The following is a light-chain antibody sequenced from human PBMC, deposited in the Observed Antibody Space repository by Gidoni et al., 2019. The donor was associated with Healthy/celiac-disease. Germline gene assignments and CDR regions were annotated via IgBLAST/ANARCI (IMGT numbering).Light chain of an antibody. Sequence: SYVLTLPPSVSVAPGKTARITCGGNNIGSKSVHWYQQKPGQAPVLVVYDDSDRPSGIPERFSGSNAGNTATLTISRVEAGDEADYYCQVWDSSSDHRVVFGGGTKLTVL. V-gene: IGLV3-21*03. CDR1: NIGSKS. J-gene: IGLJ2*01. CDR2: DDS. CDR3: QVWDSSSDHRVV.